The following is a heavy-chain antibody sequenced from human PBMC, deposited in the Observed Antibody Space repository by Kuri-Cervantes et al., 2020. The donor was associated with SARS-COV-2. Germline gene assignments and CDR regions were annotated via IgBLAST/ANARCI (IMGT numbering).Heavy chain of an antibody. Sequence: GESLKISCKGSGYSFTSYWIGWVRQMPGKGLEWMGIIYPGDSDTRYSPSFQGRVTISADESISTAYLQWSSLKASDTAMYYCARLGGDILTGYWKYYYGMDVRGQGTTVTVSS. V-gene: IGHV5-51*01. CDR3: ARLGGDILTGYWKYYYGMDV. CDR2: IYPGDSDT. J-gene: IGHJ6*02. D-gene: IGHD3-9*01. CDR1: GYSFTSYW.